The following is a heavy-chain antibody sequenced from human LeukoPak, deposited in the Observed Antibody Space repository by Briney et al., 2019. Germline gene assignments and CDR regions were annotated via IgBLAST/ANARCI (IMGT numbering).Heavy chain of an antibody. CDR1: GFTFSSYA. CDR2: IWNDGSNI. D-gene: IGHD3-22*01. Sequence: GRSLRLSCAASGFTFSSYAMHWVRQAPGKGLEWVAVIWNDGSNIQYAGSVKGRFTISRDNSKNTLYLEMNSLRADDTAVYYCARSYDSSGYYFRSAEYWGQGTLVTVSS. J-gene: IGHJ4*02. V-gene: IGHV3-33*08. CDR3: ARSYDSSGYYFRSAEY.